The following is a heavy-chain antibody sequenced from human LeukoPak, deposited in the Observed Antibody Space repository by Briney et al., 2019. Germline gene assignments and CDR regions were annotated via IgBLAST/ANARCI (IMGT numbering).Heavy chain of an antibody. V-gene: IGHV3-23*01. CDR3: AKESGYDSSGYFDS. CDR1: GFTFSSYG. CDR2: ISGSGDST. J-gene: IGHJ4*02. D-gene: IGHD3-22*01. Sequence: PGGSLRLSCAASGFTFSSYGMHWVRQAPGKGLEWVSAISGSGDSTYYADSVKGRFPISRDNSKNTLYLHMNSLRAEDTAVYYCAKESGYDSSGYFDSWGQGTLVTVSS.